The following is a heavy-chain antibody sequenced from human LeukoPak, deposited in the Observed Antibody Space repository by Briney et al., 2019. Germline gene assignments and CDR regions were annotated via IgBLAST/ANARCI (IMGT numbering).Heavy chain of an antibody. CDR2: IYSGGST. D-gene: IGHD3-22*01. CDR3: ASAYDSSGYYVYYYGMDV. J-gene: IGHJ6*02. V-gene: IGHV3-53*04. CDR1: GFTVSSNY. Sequence: GGSLRLSCAASGFTVSSNYMSWVRQAPGKGLEWVSVIYSGGSTYYADSVKGRFTISRHNSKNTLYLQMNSLRAEDTAVYYCASAYDSSGYYVYYYGMDVWDQGTTVTVSS.